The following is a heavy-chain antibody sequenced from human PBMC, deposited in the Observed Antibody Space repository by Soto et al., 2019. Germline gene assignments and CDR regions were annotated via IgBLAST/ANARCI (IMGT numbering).Heavy chain of an antibody. Sequence: QLQLVQSGAEVKKPGSSVKVSCKASGVSFSTYTITWVRQAPGQGLEWMGRIIPILGIRDYAQKFQARVTITADKSTSTAYMELSSLTSEDTAVYYCARDVGDLGQGPLVTVSS. CDR3: ARDVGD. J-gene: IGHJ4*02. CDR2: IIPILGIR. D-gene: IGHD1-26*01. CDR1: GVSFSTYT. V-gene: IGHV1-69*08.